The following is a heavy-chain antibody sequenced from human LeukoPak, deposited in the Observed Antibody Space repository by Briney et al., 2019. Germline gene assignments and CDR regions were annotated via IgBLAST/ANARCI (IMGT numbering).Heavy chain of an antibody. J-gene: IGHJ5*02. Sequence: ASVKVSCKASGYTFTSYAMHWVHQAPGQRLEWMGWISAGNGNTKYSQKFQGRVTITRDTSASTAYMELSSLRSEDTAVYYCARGLTVTVWFDPWGQGTLVTVSS. D-gene: IGHD4-11*01. CDR2: ISAGNGNT. CDR1: GYTFTSYA. V-gene: IGHV1-3*01. CDR3: ARGLTVTVWFDP.